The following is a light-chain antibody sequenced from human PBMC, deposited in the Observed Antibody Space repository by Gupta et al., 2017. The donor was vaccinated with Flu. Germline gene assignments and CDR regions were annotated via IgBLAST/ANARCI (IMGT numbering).Light chain of an antibody. V-gene: IGLV1-44*01. Sequence: SSNIGSNYVNWYQQVPGTAPKLLIYGNNQRPSGVPDRFSGSKSGTSASLAISGLQSGDEADYHCATWDDSLNGHYVFGTGTKVTVL. CDR2: GNN. CDR3: ATWDDSLNGHYV. CDR1: SSNIGSNY. J-gene: IGLJ1*01.